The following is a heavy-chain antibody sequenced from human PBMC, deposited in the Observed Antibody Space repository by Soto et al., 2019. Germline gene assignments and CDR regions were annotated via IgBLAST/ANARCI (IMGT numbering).Heavy chain of an antibody. CDR1: EFTFSNYA. J-gene: IGHJ4*02. V-gene: IGHV3-23*01. CDR2: FSYGGGTT. D-gene: IGHD3-22*01. Sequence: GGSLRLSCAASEFTFSNYAMSWVRQAPGKGLEWVSAFSYGGGTTYYADSVKGRFTISRDNSKNTLYLQMNSLRAEDTAVYYCAKSPGYYSDSIGYHSDDWGQGTLVTVSS. CDR3: AKSPGYYSDSIGYHSDD.